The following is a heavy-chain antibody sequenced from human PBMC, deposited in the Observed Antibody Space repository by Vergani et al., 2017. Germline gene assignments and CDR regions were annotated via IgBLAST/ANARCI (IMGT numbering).Heavy chain of an antibody. CDR1: GFTFSSYG. CDR3: ARVIDSMVRGYFDY. V-gene: IGHV3-33*01. D-gene: IGHD3-22*01. CDR2: IWYDGSNK. Sequence: QVQLVESGGGVVQPGRSLRLYCAASGFTFSSYGMHWVRQAPGKGLEWGAVIWYDGSNKYYADSVKGRVTISRDNSKNTLYLQMNSLRAEDTAVYYCARVIDSMVRGYFDYWGQGTLVTVSS. J-gene: IGHJ4*02.